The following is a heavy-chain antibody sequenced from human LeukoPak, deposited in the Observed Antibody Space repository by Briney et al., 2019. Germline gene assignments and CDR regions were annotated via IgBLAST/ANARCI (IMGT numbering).Heavy chain of an antibody. D-gene: IGHD3-10*01. Sequence: SETLSLTCGVSGGSISSTNWWSWVRQPPGKGLEWIGEIYHSGGTNYNPSLKSRVTISVDTSKNHFSLKLRSVTAADTSVYYCARGLWFGEATKFYFEYWGQGTLVTVSS. J-gene: IGHJ4*02. CDR2: IYHSGGT. CDR3: ARGLWFGEATKFYFEY. V-gene: IGHV4-4*02. CDR1: GGSISSTNW.